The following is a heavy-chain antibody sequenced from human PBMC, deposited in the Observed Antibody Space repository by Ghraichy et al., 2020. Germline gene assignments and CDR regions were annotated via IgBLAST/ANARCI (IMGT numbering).Heavy chain of an antibody. CDR2: INHSGST. V-gene: IGHV4-34*01. CDR3: ARLRYFDWTPYFDY. CDR1: GGSFSGYY. J-gene: IGHJ4*02. D-gene: IGHD3-9*01. Sequence: GSLSLTCAVYGGSFSGYYWSWIRQPPGKGLEWIGEINHSGSTNYNPSLKSRVTISVDTSKNQFSLKLSSVTAADTAVYYCARLRYFDWTPYFDYWGQGTLVTVSS.